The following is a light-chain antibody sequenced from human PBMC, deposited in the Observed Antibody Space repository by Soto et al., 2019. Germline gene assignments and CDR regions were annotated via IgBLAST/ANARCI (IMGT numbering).Light chain of an antibody. J-gene: IGLJ3*02. Sequence: QAVVTQPPSVSGSPGQSITISCTGTSSDVGGYNYVSWYQQHPGKAPKLMIYEVSNRPSGVSNRFSGSKSGNTASLTVFGLQAEDEADYYCSSYTSSSTWVFGGGTKLTVL. CDR3: SSYTSSSTWV. CDR1: SSDVGGYNY. CDR2: EVS. V-gene: IGLV2-14*01.